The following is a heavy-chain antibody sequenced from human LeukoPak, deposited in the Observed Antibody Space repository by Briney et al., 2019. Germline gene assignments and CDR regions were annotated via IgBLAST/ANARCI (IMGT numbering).Heavy chain of an antibody. CDR3: ANRRGTAMLFEY. V-gene: IGHV3-23*01. CDR1: GFTFSSSG. CDR2: ISGGGDGT. Sequence: GGTLRLSCAASGFTFSSSGMSWVRQTPGKGLELVSAISGGGDGTYYADSVKGRFTISRDNYKNTLYLQMNSLRVEDTAVYYCANRRGTAMLFEYWGQGTLVTVSS. J-gene: IGHJ1*01. D-gene: IGHD5-18*01.